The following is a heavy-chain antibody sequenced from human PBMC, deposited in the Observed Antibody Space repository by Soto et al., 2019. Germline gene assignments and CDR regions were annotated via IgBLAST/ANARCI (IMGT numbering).Heavy chain of an antibody. Sequence: GGSLRLSCAASGFIFKMYWMHWVRQTPGKGLVWISRIYNDGSYTDYADSVKGRFTVSRDNVNDTLYLQMNNLRAEDSGLYYCTRGPRPISTGTGAYWGQGTQVTVSS. CDR1: GFIFKMYW. CDR3: TRGPRPISTGTGAY. D-gene: IGHD3-10*01. CDR2: IYNDGSYT. J-gene: IGHJ4*02. V-gene: IGHV3-74*01.